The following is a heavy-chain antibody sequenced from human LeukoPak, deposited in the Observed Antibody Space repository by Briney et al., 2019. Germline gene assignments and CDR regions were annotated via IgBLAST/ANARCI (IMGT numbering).Heavy chain of an antibody. D-gene: IGHD3-10*01. CDR1: GGTFSSYA. V-gene: IGHV1-69*06. CDR2: IIPIFGAA. Sequence: SVKVSCKASGGTFSSYAISWVRQAPGQGLEWMGGIIPIFGAANYAQKFQGRVTITADKSTSTAYMELSSLRSEDTAVYYCARDMWFGELLGMDVWGKGTTVTISS. J-gene: IGHJ6*03. CDR3: ARDMWFGELLGMDV.